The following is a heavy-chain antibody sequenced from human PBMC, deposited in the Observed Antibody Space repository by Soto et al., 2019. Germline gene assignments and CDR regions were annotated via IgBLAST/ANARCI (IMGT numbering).Heavy chain of an antibody. CDR2: ISYDGSNK. Sequence: PGGSLRLSCAASGFTFSSYAMHWVRQAPGKGLEWVAVISYDGSNKYYADSVKGRFTISRDNSKNTLYLQMNSLRAEDTAVYYCARERGRAGTMPHYYYGMDVWGQGTTVTVSS. J-gene: IGHJ6*02. D-gene: IGHD1-7*01. CDR3: ARERGRAGTMPHYYYGMDV. CDR1: GFTFSSYA. V-gene: IGHV3-30-3*01.